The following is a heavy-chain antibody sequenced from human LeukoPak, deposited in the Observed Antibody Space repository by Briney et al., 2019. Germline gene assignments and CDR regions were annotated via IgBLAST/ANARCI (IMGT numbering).Heavy chain of an antibody. CDR2: IKSNIDGGAT. CDR1: GFTFTKAW. Sequence: PGGSLRLSCAVSGFTFTKAWMSWVRQAPGKGLEWVGRIKSNIDGGATDYAAPVKGRFTISRDESKNMLYLQMNSLKTEDTAVYYCTTARIAMADFDFWGQGTLVTVSS. J-gene: IGHJ4*02. V-gene: IGHV3-15*01. CDR3: TTARIAMADFDF. D-gene: IGHD6-19*01.